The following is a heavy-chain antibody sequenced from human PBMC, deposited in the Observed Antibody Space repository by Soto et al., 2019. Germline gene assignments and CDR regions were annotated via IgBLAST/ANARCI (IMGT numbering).Heavy chain of an antibody. V-gene: IGHV4-59*01. CDR3: ARSVAVPGAHIDY. CDR1: GGSISGSY. CDR2: VYYTGST. D-gene: IGHD6-19*01. Sequence: SETLSLTCSVSGGSISGSYWSWIQQSPGKGLEWLGYVYYTGSTNYSPSLRSRVSISVDTSKNEFSLRLSSVTAADTAVYFCARSVAVPGAHIDYWGQGTQVTVSS. J-gene: IGHJ4*02.